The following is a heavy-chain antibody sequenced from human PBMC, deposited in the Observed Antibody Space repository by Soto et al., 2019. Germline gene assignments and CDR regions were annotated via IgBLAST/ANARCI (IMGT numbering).Heavy chain of an antibody. CDR2: IVVGGGNT. J-gene: IGHJ6*03. V-gene: IGHV1-58*02. Sequence: SVKVSCKASGFIFTSSAMQWVRQARGQRLEGIGWIVVGGGNTNYEQKLHERVTINREMSTSIAYMELSSLRSEDTAVYYCAAALTGKPYYYYSMDVWGKGTSVTVSS. CDR1: GFIFTSSA. CDR3: AAALTGKPYYYYSMDV. D-gene: IGHD1-20*01.